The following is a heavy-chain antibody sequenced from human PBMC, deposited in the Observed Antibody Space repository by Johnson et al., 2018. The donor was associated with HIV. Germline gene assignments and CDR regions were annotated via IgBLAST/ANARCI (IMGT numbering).Heavy chain of an antibody. D-gene: IGHD2-15*01. CDR2: VSDHGRTP. V-gene: IGHV3-30*18. J-gene: IGHJ3*02. CDR3: AKEGSSSPWAFDI. Sequence: QVQLVESGGGVVQPGRSLRLSCAASGFTFSSFGMHWVRQAPGKGLEWVAVVSDHGRTPYFADSVKGRFTISRDNSNNTLYLQMNNLRPEDTALYYCAKEGSSSPWAFDIWGQGTMVTVSS. CDR1: GFTFSSFG.